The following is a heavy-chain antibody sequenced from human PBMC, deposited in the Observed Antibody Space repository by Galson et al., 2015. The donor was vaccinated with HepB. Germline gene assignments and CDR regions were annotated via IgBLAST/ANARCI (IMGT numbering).Heavy chain of an antibody. CDR1: GFTFSTYW. CDR3: ARDVLR. J-gene: IGHJ4*02. V-gene: IGHV3-74*01. Sequence: SLRLSCAASGFTFSTYWMHWVRQAPGKGLVSVSFINRDGSITGYADSVKGRFTVSRNNAKNTLYLQMNSLRVEDTAVYFCARDVLRRGQGTLVTVSS. CDR2: INRDGSIT. D-gene: IGHD3-10*02.